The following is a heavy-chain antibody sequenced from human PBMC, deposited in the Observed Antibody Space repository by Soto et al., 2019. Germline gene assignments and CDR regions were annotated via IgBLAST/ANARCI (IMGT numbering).Heavy chain of an antibody. CDR1: GGSISSSSYY. J-gene: IGHJ5*02. CDR2: IYYSGST. CDR3: ARHFIVPAAMGSVDNLWWFDH. D-gene: IGHD2-2*01. Sequence: QLQLQESGPGLVKPSETLSLTCTVSGGSISSSSYYWGWIRQPPGKWLEWIGSIYYSGSTYYNPSLTSRVTISEDSSTNPFYRTLSSVTAADTAVYYCARHFIVPAAMGSVDNLWWFDHWGQGTLVTVSS. V-gene: IGHV4-39*01.